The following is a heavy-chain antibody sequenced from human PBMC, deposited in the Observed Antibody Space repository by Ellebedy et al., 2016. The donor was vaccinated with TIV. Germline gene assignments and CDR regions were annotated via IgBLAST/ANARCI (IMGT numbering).Heavy chain of an antibody. CDR2: IIPIFGTA. CDR3: ARARDYYDSSGYSQYYFDY. J-gene: IGHJ4*02. Sequence: ASVKVSCKASGGTFSSYAISWVRQAPGQGLEWMGGIIPIFGTAKYAQKFQGRVTITADKSTSTAYMELSSLRSEDTAVYYCARARDYYDSSGYSQYYFDYWGQGTLVTVSS. D-gene: IGHD3-22*01. V-gene: IGHV1-69*06. CDR1: GGTFSSYA.